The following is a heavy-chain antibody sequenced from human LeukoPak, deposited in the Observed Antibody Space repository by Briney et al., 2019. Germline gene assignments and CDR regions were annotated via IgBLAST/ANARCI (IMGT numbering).Heavy chain of an antibody. Sequence: PSETLSLTCAVSGYSISSGYYWGWIRPPPGKGLEWIGSIYHSGSTYYNQSLKSRVTISVDTSKNQFSLKLSSVTAADTAVYYCAREIVVVPAAMPGLCYMDVGGKGTTVTVSS. CDR2: IYHSGST. D-gene: IGHD2-2*01. CDR3: AREIVVVPAAMPGLCYMDV. J-gene: IGHJ6*03. CDR1: GYSISSGYY. V-gene: IGHV4-38-2*02.